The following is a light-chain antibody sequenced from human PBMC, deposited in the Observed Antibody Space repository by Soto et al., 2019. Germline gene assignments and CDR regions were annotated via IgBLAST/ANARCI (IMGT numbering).Light chain of an antibody. CDR3: TSWKTSTTMK. CDR1: SSDVGAYNY. J-gene: IGLJ2*01. CDR2: DVN. V-gene: IGLV2-14*01. Sequence: QSVLTQPASVSGSPGQSITISCTGTSSDVGAYNYVSWYQQHPGKAPKLMIYDVNIRPSGVSNRFSGSKSGNTASLTISGPQAEDGADYYCTSWKTSTTMKIGGGTKVTVL.